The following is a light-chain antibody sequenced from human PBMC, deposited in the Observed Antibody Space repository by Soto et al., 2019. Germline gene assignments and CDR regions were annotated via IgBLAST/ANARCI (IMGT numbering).Light chain of an antibody. J-gene: IGKJ5*01. CDR3: QQADSFPIT. Sequence: DIQMPQSPSILSASVGDRVTITCRASQSISSWLAWYQQKAENAPKLLIYAAFILQSGVPSMFSGYGSGTDFTLSISSLQPEYFATYYCQQADSFPITFGQGTRLEIK. V-gene: IGKV1-12*01. CDR2: AAF. CDR1: QSISSW.